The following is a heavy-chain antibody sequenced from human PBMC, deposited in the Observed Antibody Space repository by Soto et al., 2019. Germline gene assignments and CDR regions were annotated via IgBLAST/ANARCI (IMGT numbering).Heavy chain of an antibody. CDR3: GRLRRDWGEAFDL. D-gene: IGHD3-16*01. V-gene: IGHV1-69*01. Sequence: QVQLVQSGADVKKPGSSVKVSCKTSGGPFGSSAISWVRQAPAQGLEWMGGIIPVFDKANYAKNFQGRLTMTAAEPSGTVFLIRRSLITGDAAVYFCGRLRRDWGEAFDLWGLGTFVTVSS. J-gene: IGHJ3*01. CDR1: GGPFGSSA. CDR2: IIPVFDKA.